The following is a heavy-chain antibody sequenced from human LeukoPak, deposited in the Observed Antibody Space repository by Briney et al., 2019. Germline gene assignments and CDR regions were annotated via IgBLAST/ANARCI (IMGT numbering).Heavy chain of an antibody. Sequence: SETLSLTCAVYGGSFSGYYWSWIRQPPGKGLEWIGEINHSGSTNYNPSLKSRVTISVDTSKNQFSLKLSSVTAADTAVYYCARLLGYCSGGSCYGWFDPWGQGTLVTVSS. CDR1: GGSFSGYY. V-gene: IGHV4-34*01. D-gene: IGHD2-15*01. J-gene: IGHJ5*02. CDR2: INHSGST. CDR3: ARLLGYCSGGSCYGWFDP.